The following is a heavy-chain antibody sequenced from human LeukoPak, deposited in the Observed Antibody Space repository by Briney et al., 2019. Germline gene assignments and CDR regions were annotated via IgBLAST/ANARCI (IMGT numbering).Heavy chain of an antibody. CDR3: ARRTHTSSGSYTVRYFDY. Sequence: SSETLSLTCAVYGGSFSGYYWSWIRQPPGKGLEWIGYIYYSGSTNYNPSLKSRVTISVDTSKNQFSLKLSSVTAADTAVYYCARRTHTSSGSYTVRYFDYWGQGTLVTVSS. V-gene: IGHV4-59*12. D-gene: IGHD1-26*01. CDR1: GGSFSGYY. CDR2: IYYSGST. J-gene: IGHJ4*02.